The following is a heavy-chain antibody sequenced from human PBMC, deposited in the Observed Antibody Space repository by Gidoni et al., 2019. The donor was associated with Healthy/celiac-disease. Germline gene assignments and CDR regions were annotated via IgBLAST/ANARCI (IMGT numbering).Heavy chain of an antibody. J-gene: IGHJ4*02. V-gene: IGHV3-30-3*01. CDR2: ISYDGSNK. CDR3: ARDSFMAAAGPYYFDY. Sequence: QVQLVASGGGVVQPGRSLRLSCAASVFTFGSYAMHWVRQAPGKGLEWVAVISYDGSNKYYADSVKGRFTISRDNSKNTLYLQMNSLRAEDTAVYYCARDSFMAAAGPYYFDYWGQGTLVTVSS. CDR1: VFTFGSYA. D-gene: IGHD6-13*01.